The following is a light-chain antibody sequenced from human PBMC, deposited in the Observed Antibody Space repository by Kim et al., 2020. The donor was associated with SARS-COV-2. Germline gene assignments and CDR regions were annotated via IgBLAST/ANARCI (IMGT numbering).Light chain of an antibody. J-gene: IGLJ3*02. CDR1: SGSIASNY. Sequence: GKTVTIACPRISGSIASNYVQWYQQRPGSAPTTVIYEDDQRPSGVPDRFSGSIDSSSNSASLTISGLKTEDEADYYCQSYDSSNLVFGGGTQLTVL. CDR2: EDD. V-gene: IGLV6-57*03. CDR3: QSYDSSNLV.